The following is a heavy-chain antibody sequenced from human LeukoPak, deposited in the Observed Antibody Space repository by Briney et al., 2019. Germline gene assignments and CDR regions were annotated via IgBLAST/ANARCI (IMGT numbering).Heavy chain of an antibody. Sequence: ASVKVSCKASGYTFTGYYMHWVRQAPGQGLEWMGWINPNSGGTKYAQKFQGRVTMTRDTSISTAYMELSRLRSDDTAVYYCARDRGTMVRGVIINYWGQGTLVTVSS. CDR2: INPNSGGT. CDR1: GYTFTGYY. CDR3: ARDRGTMVRGVIINY. V-gene: IGHV1-2*02. D-gene: IGHD3-10*01. J-gene: IGHJ4*02.